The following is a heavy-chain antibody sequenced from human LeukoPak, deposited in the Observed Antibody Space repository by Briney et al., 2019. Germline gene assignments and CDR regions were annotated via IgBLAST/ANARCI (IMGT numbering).Heavy chain of an antibody. D-gene: IGHD1-26*01. V-gene: IGHV3-64*01. CDR2: INSNGDDT. J-gene: IGHJ4*02. Sequence: GGSLRLSCAASGFTFSHYSMHWVRPAPGKGLEYVSAINSNGDDTYYVNSVKGRFTISRDNSKNTLYLQMGSLRAEDMAVYYCARDPGRSPDYWGQGTLVTVSS. CDR1: GFTFSHYS. CDR3: ARDPGRSPDY.